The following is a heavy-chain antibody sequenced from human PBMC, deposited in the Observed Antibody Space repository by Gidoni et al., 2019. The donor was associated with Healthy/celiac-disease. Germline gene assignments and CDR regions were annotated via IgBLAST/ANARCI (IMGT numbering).Heavy chain of an antibody. CDR3: AKDQFDIVVVPAGFDY. D-gene: IGHD2-2*01. V-gene: IGHV3-30*18. Sequence: QVQLVESGGGVVQPGRSLRLSCAASGFTSSSYGMHWVRQAPGKGLEWVAVISYDGSNKYYADSVKGRFTISRDNSKNTLYLQMNSLRAEDTAVYYCAKDQFDIVVVPAGFDYWGQGTLVTVSS. CDR1: GFTSSSYG. J-gene: IGHJ4*02. CDR2: ISYDGSNK.